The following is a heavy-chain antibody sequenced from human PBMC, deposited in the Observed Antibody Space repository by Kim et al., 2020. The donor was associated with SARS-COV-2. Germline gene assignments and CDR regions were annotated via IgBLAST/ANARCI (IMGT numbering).Heavy chain of an antibody. Sequence: SETLSLTCAVSGGSISNSNWWSWLRQPPGKGLEWIGVIYHSGSTNYNPSLKSRVTISVDKSKNRFSLQLSSVTAADTAVYYCARAPGSALRRAYYYYGMDVWGQGTTVTVSS. CDR1: GGSISNSNW. CDR2: IYHSGST. J-gene: IGHJ6*02. CDR3: ARAPGSALRRAYYYYGMDV. V-gene: IGHV4-4*02. D-gene: IGHD6-25*01.